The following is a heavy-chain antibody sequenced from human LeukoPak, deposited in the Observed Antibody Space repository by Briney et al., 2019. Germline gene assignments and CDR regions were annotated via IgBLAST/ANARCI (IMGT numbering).Heavy chain of an antibody. CDR2: FHSSGGT. Sequence: SATLSLTCPVSGGSISYFWTWFRQPAGKGLEWIGRFHSSGGTNYNPSLRSGVTLSADTSKNKLSLKLTSVTAADTAMYYCARGRNGPSADYYYGMDVWGQGSTVTVSS. CDR3: ARGRNGPSADYYYGMDV. V-gene: IGHV4-4*07. CDR1: GGSISYF. J-gene: IGHJ6*02. D-gene: IGHD3-10*01.